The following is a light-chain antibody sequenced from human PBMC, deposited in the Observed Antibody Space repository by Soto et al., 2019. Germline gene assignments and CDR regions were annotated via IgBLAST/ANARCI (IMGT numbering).Light chain of an antibody. Sequence: ETVMTQFPATLSVSPGGRATLSCRASQSGSSNLAWYHQKPGQAHRLLIYGASTRATGMPARLSGSGSGTEINLAISSLQSEAFAVYYCQPYNFWPRTFDQGIKVEIK. CDR3: QPYNFWPRT. CDR2: GAS. CDR1: QSGSSN. J-gene: IGKJ1*01. V-gene: IGKV3-15*01.